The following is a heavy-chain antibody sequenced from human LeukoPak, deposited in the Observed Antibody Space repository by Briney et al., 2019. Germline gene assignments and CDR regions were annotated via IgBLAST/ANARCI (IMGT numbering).Heavy chain of an antibody. Sequence: ASVKVSCKASGYTFTGYYMHWVRQAPGQGLEWMGWINPNSGGTSYAQKFQGRVTMTRDTSISTAYMELSRLRSDDTAVYYCARVRNYYDSSGYPSYYFDYWDQGTLVTVSS. CDR1: GYTFTGYY. J-gene: IGHJ4*02. CDR3: ARVRNYYDSSGYPSYYFDY. V-gene: IGHV1-2*02. D-gene: IGHD3-22*01. CDR2: INPNSGGT.